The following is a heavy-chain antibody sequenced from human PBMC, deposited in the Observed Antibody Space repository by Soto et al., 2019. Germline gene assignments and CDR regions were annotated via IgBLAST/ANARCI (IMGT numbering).Heavy chain of an antibody. CDR3: ATDLLPPAAYDSSGYSGFIPFGY. CDR1: GYTLTELS. CDR2: FDPEDGET. D-gene: IGHD3-22*01. J-gene: IGHJ4*02. V-gene: IGHV1-24*01. Sequence: ASVKVSCKVSGYTLTELSMHWVRQAPGKGLEWMGGFDPEDGETIYAQKFQGRVTMTEDTSTDTAYMELSSLRSEDTAVYYCATDLLPPAAYDSSGYSGFIPFGYWGQGTLVTVSS.